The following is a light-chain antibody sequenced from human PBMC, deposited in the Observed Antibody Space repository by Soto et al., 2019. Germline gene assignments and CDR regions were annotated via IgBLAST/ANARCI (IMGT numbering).Light chain of an antibody. V-gene: IGKV3-20*01. J-gene: IGKJ1*01. CDR3: QQCGSSPWT. CDR1: QSVSSSY. CDR2: GAS. Sequence: EIVLTQSPGTLSLSPGERATLSCRASQSVSSSYLAWYQQKPGQAPSLLIYGASSRATGIPDRFSGSGSGTDFTLTISRLEPEDFAVYYCQQCGSSPWTFGQGTKVGI.